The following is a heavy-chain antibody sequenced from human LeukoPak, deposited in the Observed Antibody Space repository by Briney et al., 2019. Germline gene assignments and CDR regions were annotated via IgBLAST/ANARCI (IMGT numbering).Heavy chain of an antibody. CDR1: GFSLSSQW. J-gene: IGHJ5*02. V-gene: IGHV3-7*01. D-gene: IGHD3-16*01. CDR2: IKEDGGQK. CDR3: ARAFS. Sequence: QTGGSLRLSCAASGFSLSSQWMSWVRQAPGKGPEWVANIKEDGGQKSYVDSVKGRFTISRGNAKNSLYLQMNSLRAEDTAVYYCARAFSWGQGTLVTVSS.